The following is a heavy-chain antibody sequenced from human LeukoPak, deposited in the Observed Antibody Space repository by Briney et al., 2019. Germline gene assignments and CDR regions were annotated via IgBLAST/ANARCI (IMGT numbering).Heavy chain of an antibody. V-gene: IGHV3-9*01. CDR3: AKAGYSSSWYSSRWFDP. CDR1: GFTFDDCA. J-gene: IGHJ5*02. Sequence: GRSLRLSCAASGFTFDDCAMHWVRQAPGKGLEWVSGISWNSGSIGYADSAKGRFTISRDNAKNSLYLQMNSLRAEDTALYYCAKAGYSSSWYSSRWFDPWGQGTLVTVSS. D-gene: IGHD6-13*01. CDR2: ISWNSGSI.